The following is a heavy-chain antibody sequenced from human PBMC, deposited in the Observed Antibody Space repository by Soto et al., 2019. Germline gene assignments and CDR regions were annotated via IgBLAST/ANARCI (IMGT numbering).Heavy chain of an antibody. Sequence: GGSLRLSXAASGFTFSSFEMNWVRQAPGKRLEWVSYISSSGSTIYYADSVKGRFTISRDNAKNSLYLQMNSLRVEDTSVYYCASQPAVWPYNWFDPWGQGTLVTVSS. CDR2: ISSSGSTI. J-gene: IGHJ5*02. CDR3: ASQPAVWPYNWFDP. V-gene: IGHV3-48*03. CDR1: GFTFSSFE. D-gene: IGHD2-2*01.